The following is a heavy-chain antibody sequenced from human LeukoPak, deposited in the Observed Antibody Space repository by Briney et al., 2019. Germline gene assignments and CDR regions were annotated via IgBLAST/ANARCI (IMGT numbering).Heavy chain of an antibody. D-gene: IGHD5-24*01. Sequence: SQTLSLTCTVSGGSISSGGYYWSWIRQRPGKGLEWIGYIYYSGSTYYNPSLKSRVTISVDTSKNQFSLKLSSVTAADTAVYYCARDPDRWLQFSSWGQGTLVTVSS. V-gene: IGHV4-31*03. CDR2: IYYSGST. CDR1: GGSISSGGYY. J-gene: IGHJ5*02. CDR3: ARDPDRWLQFSS.